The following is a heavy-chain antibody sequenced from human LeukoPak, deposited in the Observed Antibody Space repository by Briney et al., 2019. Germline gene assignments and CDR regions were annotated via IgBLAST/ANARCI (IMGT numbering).Heavy chain of an antibody. CDR1: GGSISSYY. V-gene: IGHV4-59*01. CDR3: ARVYQYSDFIDY. Sequence: SETLSLTCTVSGGSISSYYWSWIRQPPGKGLEWIGYIYYSGSTNYNPSLKSRVTISVDTSKNQFSLKLSSMTAADTVVYYCARVYQYSDFIDYWGQGTLVTVSS. D-gene: IGHD4-11*01. J-gene: IGHJ4*02. CDR2: IYYSGST.